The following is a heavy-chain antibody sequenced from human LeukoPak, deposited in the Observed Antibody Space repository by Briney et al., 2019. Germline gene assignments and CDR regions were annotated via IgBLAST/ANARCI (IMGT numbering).Heavy chain of an antibody. CDR3: ASHNRNAYSGSSFRTALTYGMDV. CDR1: GGTFISYA. D-gene: IGHD6-6*01. J-gene: IGHJ6*02. CDR2: IIPIFGTA. Sequence: ASVKVSCKASGGTFISYAISWVRQAPGQGLEWMGGIIPIFGTANYAQKFQGRVTITADESTSTAYMELSSLRSEDTAVYYCASHNRNAYSGSSFRTALTYGMDVWGQGTTVTVSS. V-gene: IGHV1-69*13.